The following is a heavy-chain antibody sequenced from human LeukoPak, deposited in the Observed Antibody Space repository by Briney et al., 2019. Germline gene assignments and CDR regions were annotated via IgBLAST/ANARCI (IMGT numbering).Heavy chain of an antibody. Sequence: SESLSLTCTVSGGSISSYYWSWIRQPPGKGLEWIGYIYYSGSTNYNPSLKSRVTISVGTSKNQFSLKLSSVTAADTAVYYCARHYDSGWTGFEYWGQGTLVTVSS. CDR1: GGSISSYY. D-gene: IGHD6-19*01. CDR3: ARHYDSGWTGFEY. CDR2: IYYSGST. V-gene: IGHV4-59*01. J-gene: IGHJ4*02.